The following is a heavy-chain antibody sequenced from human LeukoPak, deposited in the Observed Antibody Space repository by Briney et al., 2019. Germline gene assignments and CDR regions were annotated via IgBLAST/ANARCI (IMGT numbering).Heavy chain of an antibody. Sequence: SSETLSLTCAVYGGSFSGYYWSWIRQPPEKGLEWIGYIYYSGTTNYNPSLKSRLTISVDTSKNQFSLKLSSVTAADTAIYYCARASIFGVVRAIDYWGQGTLVTVSS. CDR1: GGSFSGYY. V-gene: IGHV4-59*01. CDR2: IYYSGTT. CDR3: ARASIFGVVRAIDY. J-gene: IGHJ4*02. D-gene: IGHD3-3*01.